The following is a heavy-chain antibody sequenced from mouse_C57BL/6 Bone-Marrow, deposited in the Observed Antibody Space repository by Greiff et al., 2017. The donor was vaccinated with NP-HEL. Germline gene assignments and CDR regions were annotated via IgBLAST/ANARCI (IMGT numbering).Heavy chain of an antibody. V-gene: IGHV1-85*01. Sequence: VQLVESGPELVKPGASVKLSCKASGYTFTSYDINWVKQRPGQGLARIGWIYTRDGSSKYTEEFKGKATLTVDTSSSTAYMELHSLTSEDSAVYFCARPDPYDYDEAWFAYWGQGTLVTVSA. CDR1: GYTFTSYD. J-gene: IGHJ3*01. D-gene: IGHD2-4*01. CDR2: IYTRDGSS. CDR3: ARPDPYDYDEAWFAY.